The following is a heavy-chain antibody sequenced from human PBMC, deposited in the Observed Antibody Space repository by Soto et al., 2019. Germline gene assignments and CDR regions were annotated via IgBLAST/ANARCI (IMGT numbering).Heavy chain of an antibody. J-gene: IGHJ5*02. CDR2: ISAYNGNT. V-gene: IGHV1-18*01. CDR1: GYTFTSYG. Sequence: QVQLVQSGAEVKKPGASVKVSCKASGYTFTSYGISWVRQAPGQGLEWMGWISAYNGNTNYAQKLQGRVTMTTDTSTSTADMELWSRRSDDTAVYYCARMGHVPWRYCSGCSCPDSWFDPWGQGTLVTVSS. D-gene: IGHD2-15*01. CDR3: ARMGHVPWRYCSGCSCPDSWFDP.